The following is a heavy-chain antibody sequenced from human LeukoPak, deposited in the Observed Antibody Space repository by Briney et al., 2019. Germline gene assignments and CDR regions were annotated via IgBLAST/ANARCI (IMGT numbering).Heavy chain of an antibody. J-gene: IGHJ5*02. CDR2: ISSSGSTI. CDR1: GFTFSSYW. D-gene: IGHD1-26*01. Sequence: GGSLTLSCAASGFTFSSYWMSWVRQAPGKGLEWVSYISSSGSTIYYADSVKGRFTISRDNAKNSLYLQMNSLRAEDTAVYYCARSGSYSGLNWFDPWGQGTLVTVSS. V-gene: IGHV3-48*04. CDR3: ARSGSYSGLNWFDP.